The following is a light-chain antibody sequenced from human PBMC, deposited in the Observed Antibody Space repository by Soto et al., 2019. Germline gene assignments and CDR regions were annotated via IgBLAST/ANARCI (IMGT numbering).Light chain of an antibody. Sequence: IQMTQAPTSLSGALGDRVTITCLASQSIRIYLNWYQQKPGKAPKLLIYAASSLQSGVPSRFSGSGSGTDFTLTINSLQPEDFAVYYCQQYDSSPWTFGQGTKVDIK. CDR1: QSIRIY. CDR3: QQYDSSPWT. J-gene: IGKJ1*01. V-gene: IGKV1-39*01. CDR2: AAS.